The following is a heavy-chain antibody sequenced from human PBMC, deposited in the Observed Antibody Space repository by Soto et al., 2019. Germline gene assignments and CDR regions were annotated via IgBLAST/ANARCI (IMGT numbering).Heavy chain of an antibody. J-gene: IGHJ4*02. Sequence: QEQLVESGGGVVQPGTSLRLSCAVPGGIFHGYGMHWVRQAPGKGLEGVAILRFDGGNEEYADSVKGRFTISRDNSKKTLYLQMNTLGAEDTAVYYCARDGIGGTVFRGYLDYWGRGTVVTVSS. V-gene: IGHV3-33*01. D-gene: IGHD1-7*01. CDR2: LRFDGGNE. CDR3: ARDGIGGTVFRGYLDY. CDR1: GGIFHGYG.